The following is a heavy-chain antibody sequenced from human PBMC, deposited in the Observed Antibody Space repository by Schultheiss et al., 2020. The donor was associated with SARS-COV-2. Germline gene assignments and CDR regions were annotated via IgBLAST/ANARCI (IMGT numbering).Heavy chain of an antibody. CDR2: IYYSGST. Sequence: SETLSLTCAVYGGSISSYYWSWIRQPPGKGLEWIGYIYYSGSTNYNPSLKSRVTISVDTSKNQFSLKLSSVTAADTAVYYCARTFLSPEGGYYYGMDVWGQGTTVTVSS. D-gene: IGHD1-14*01. CDR1: GGSISSYY. V-gene: IGHV4-59*01. CDR3: ARTFLSPEGGYYYGMDV. J-gene: IGHJ6*02.